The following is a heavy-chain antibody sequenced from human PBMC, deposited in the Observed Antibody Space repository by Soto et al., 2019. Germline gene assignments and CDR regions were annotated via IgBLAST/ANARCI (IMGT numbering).Heavy chain of an antibody. V-gene: IGHV1-18*01. CDR2: ISGYNGNT. Sequence: QVQLMQSGPELKKPGASVKVSCKASGYSFTSYGMSWVRQAPGRGLEWMGWISGYNGNTNYAQKFQGRVTMTRDTSTSTAHVDLRNLTSDDTAVFYCAKDNTATSPSRYRFGMDVWGPGTTVTVS. CDR3: AKDNTATSPSRYRFGMDV. D-gene: IGHD4-17*01. J-gene: IGHJ6*02. CDR1: GYSFTSYG.